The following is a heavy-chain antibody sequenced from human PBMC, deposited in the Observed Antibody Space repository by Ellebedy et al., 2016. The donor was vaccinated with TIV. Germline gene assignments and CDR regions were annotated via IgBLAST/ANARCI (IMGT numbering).Heavy chain of an antibody. Sequence: GESLKISXAASEFTFSGYWMTWVRQVPGKGLVWVALITSDGSETYYADSVKGRFTISRDNANNSYYLQMNSLRGDDTAIYYCARDGYHYAMDVWGQGTTVTVS. J-gene: IGHJ6*02. V-gene: IGHV3-74*01. CDR3: ARDGYHYAMDV. CDR2: ITSDGSET. CDR1: EFTFSGYW. D-gene: IGHD3-16*01.